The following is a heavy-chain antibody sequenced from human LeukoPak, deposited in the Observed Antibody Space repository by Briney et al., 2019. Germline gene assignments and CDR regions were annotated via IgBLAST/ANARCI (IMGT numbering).Heavy chain of an antibody. Sequence: GGSLRLSCAASGFTFSSYGMRWVRQAPGKGLEWVAVIWYDGSNKYYADSVKGRFTISRDNSKNTLYLQMNSLRAEDTAVYYCAIESDSSGYYYVSGFDPWGQGTLVTVSS. CDR2: IWYDGSNK. D-gene: IGHD3-22*01. CDR1: GFTFSSYG. J-gene: IGHJ5*02. CDR3: AIESDSSGYYYVSGFDP. V-gene: IGHV3-33*01.